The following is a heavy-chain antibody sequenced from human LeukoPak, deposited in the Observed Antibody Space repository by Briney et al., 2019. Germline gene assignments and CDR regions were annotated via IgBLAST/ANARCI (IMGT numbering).Heavy chain of an antibody. CDR2: ISGSTGDT. D-gene: IGHD3-22*01. J-gene: IGHJ4*02. V-gene: IGHV1-18*01. CDR3: ARDLYDSSGYFDY. CDR1: GYSFVLYG. Sequence: ASVKVSCKASGYSFVLYGISWVRQAPGEGPEWMGWISGSTGDTNYAQKFQGRVTMTADTSTSTAYMELSSLRSEDTAVYYCARDLYDSSGYFDYWGQGTLVTVSS.